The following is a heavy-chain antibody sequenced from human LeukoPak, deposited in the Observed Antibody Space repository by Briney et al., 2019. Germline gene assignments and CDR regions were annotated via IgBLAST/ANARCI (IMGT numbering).Heavy chain of an antibody. CDR2: SIPMFGIL. D-gene: IGHD6-19*01. J-gene: IGHJ4*02. Sequence: SVKVSCKASGGTFSSYAINWVRQAPGQGLEWMGRSIPMFGILDYAQKFQGRVTIFADESTSTTYMELTSLRSEDTAVYYCARDNLSSGYVGGTFDYWGQGTLVTVSS. CDR3: ARDNLSSGYVGGTFDY. V-gene: IGHV1-69*15. CDR1: GGTFSSYA.